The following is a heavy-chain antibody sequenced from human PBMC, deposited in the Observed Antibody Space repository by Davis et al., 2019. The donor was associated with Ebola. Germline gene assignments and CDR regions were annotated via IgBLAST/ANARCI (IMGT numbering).Heavy chain of an antibody. Sequence: GGSLRLSCAASGFTFSSYGMHWVRQAPGKGLEWVAFIRYDGKNEYYADSVKGRFTISRDNSKNTLYLQMNSLRPEDTAVYYCAKLGGSYPLFDYWGQGTLVTVSS. CDR2: IRYDGKNE. CDR1: GFTFSSYG. J-gene: IGHJ4*02. CDR3: AKLGGSYPLFDY. V-gene: IGHV3-30*02. D-gene: IGHD1-26*01.